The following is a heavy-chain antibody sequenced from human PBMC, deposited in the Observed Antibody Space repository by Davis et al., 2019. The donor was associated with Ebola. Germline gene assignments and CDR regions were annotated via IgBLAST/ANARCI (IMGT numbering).Heavy chain of an antibody. CDR2: IKAKTDGGTT. CDR3: TADVVPAATRGVYYYYYYMDV. J-gene: IGHJ6*03. Sequence: PGGSLRLSCAASGITFSNAWMSWVRQAPGKGLEWVGRIKAKTDGGTTDYAAPVKGRFTISRDDSKNTLYLHMNSLKTEDTAVYYCTADVVPAATRGVYYYYYYMDVWGKGTTVTVSS. D-gene: IGHD2-2*01. CDR1: GITFSNAW. V-gene: IGHV3-15*01.